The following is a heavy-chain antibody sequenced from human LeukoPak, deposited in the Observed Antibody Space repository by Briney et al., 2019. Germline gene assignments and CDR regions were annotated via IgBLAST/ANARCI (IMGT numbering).Heavy chain of an antibody. V-gene: IGHV3-23*01. D-gene: IGHD3-9*01. CDR3: AKDRGRYFDPYYYFDY. CDR2: ISGSGGST. CDR1: GFTFSSYE. Sequence: PGGSLRLSCAASGFTFSSYEMNWVRQAPGKGLEWVSAISGSGGSTYYADSVKGRFTISRDNSKNTLYLQMNSLRAEDTAVYYCAKDRGRYFDPYYYFDYWGQGTLVTVSS. J-gene: IGHJ4*02.